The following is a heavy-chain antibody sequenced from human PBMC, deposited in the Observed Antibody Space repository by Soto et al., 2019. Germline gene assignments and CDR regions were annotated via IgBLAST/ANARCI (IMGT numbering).Heavy chain of an antibody. V-gene: IGHV4-39*01. J-gene: IGHJ4*02. Sequence: SETLSLTCPFSGGSIRSGGYYWSWIRQHPGKGLEWIGYIYYSGSTYYNPSPKSRVTISVDTSKNQFSLKLSSVTAADTAVYYCARQRDGYARDYWGQGTLVTVSS. D-gene: IGHD5-12*01. CDR3: ARQRDGYARDY. CDR2: IYYSGST. CDR1: GGSIRSGGYY.